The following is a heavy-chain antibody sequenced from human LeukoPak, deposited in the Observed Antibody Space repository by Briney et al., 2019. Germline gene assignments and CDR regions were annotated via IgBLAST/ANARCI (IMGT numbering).Heavy chain of an antibody. D-gene: IGHD5-18*01. CDR3: AREGRYSYGYDAFDI. J-gene: IGHJ3*02. CDR2: IKSKTDGGTT. CDR1: GFTFTNAW. V-gene: IGHV3-15*07. Sequence: GGSLRLSCVASGFTFTNAWMNWVRQAPGKGLEWVGHIKSKTDGGTTDHAAPVKGRFTISRDDSKNTLYLQMNSLKTEDTAVYYCAREGRYSYGYDAFDIWGQGTMVTVSS.